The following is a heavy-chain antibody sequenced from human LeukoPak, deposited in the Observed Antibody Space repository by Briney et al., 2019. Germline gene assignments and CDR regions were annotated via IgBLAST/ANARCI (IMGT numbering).Heavy chain of an antibody. J-gene: IGHJ4*02. Sequence: SETLSLTCTVSGGSLSSSFWSWIRQPPGKGLEWIGYIYYTGNTNYNPSLKSRVAISVDTSKNQFSLEMTSVTAADTAVYYCAKVHDFWSGYSLDYWGQGSLVTVSS. CDR2: IYYTGNT. CDR3: AKVHDFWSGYSLDY. CDR1: GGSLSSSF. V-gene: IGHV4-59*01. D-gene: IGHD3-3*01.